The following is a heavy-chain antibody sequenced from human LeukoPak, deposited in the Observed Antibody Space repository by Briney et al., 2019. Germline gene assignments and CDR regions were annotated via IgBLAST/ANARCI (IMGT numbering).Heavy chain of an antibody. CDR2: ISGSDDGT. Sequence: GGSLRLSCAASGFTFSSCGMTWVRQAPGKGLEWVSSISGSDDGTYYADSVKGRFTISRDNSKNTLYLQMNSLRAEDTAVYYCAKRGPIYSSSPGNYFDYWGQGTLVAVSS. J-gene: IGHJ4*02. V-gene: IGHV3-23*01. D-gene: IGHD6-6*01. CDR3: AKRGPIYSSSPGNYFDY. CDR1: GFTFSSCG.